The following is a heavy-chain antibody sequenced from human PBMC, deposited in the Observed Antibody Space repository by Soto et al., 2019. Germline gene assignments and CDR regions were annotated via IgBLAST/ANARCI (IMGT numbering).Heavy chain of an antibody. CDR2: INPSGGST. Sequence: GASEKVSCKASGYTFTSYYMHWVRQAPGQGLEWMGIINPSGGSTSYAQKFQGRVTMTRDTSTSTVYMELNSLRAEDTAVYYCARDPLWGTAMVLWYFDLWGRGTLVTVSS. D-gene: IGHD5-18*01. J-gene: IGHJ2*01. CDR3: ARDPLWGTAMVLWYFDL. V-gene: IGHV1-46*01. CDR1: GYTFTSYY.